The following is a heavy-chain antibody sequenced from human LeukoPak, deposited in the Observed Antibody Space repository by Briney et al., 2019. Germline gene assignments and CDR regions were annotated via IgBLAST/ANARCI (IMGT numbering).Heavy chain of an antibody. Sequence: SGGSLRLSCAASGFTFSHNGMHWVRQAPGKGLEWVTFIRYDGNNIYYADSVKGRFTISRDNSKNTLYLQMNSLRAEDTAVYYCAREGYSYELDYWGQGTLVTVSS. D-gene: IGHD5-18*01. CDR2: IRYDGNNI. CDR1: GFTFSHNG. J-gene: IGHJ4*02. CDR3: AREGYSYELDY. V-gene: IGHV3-30*02.